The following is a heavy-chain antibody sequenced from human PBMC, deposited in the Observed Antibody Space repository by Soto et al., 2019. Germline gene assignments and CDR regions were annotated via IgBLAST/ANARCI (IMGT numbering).Heavy chain of an antibody. D-gene: IGHD2-2*01. CDR2: LGGNGFTT. J-gene: IGHJ6*03. Sequence: EVQLLESGGGLVQPGGSLRLSCVVSGFTFGSYAMSWVRQAPEKGPEWVAILGGNGFTTYYADSVKGRFTISGDNSKSTLFLQLSSLRADDTGVYYCATALRPSLNFFYYMDVWGRGTSVTVSS. CDR3: ATALRPSLNFFYYMDV. CDR1: GFTFGSYA. V-gene: IGHV3-23*01.